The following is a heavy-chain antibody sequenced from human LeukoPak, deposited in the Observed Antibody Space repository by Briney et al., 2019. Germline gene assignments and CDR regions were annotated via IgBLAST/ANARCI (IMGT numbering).Heavy chain of an antibody. CDR2: IRSKAYGRTT. V-gene: IGHV3-49*03. D-gene: IGHD3-9*01. CDR1: GFTFGDYA. CDR3: TRENDILTDYGMDV. J-gene: IGHJ6*02. Sequence: GGSLRLSCTASGFTFGDYAMSWFRQAPGKGLEWVGFIRSKAYGRTTEYAASVKGRFTISRDDSKSIAYLQMNSLKTEDTAVYYCTRENDILTDYGMDVWGQGTTVTVSS.